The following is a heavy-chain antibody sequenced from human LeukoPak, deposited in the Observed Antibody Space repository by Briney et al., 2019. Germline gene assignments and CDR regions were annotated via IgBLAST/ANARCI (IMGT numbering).Heavy chain of an antibody. Sequence: PGGSLRLSCAASGFTFGSDSMNWVRQAPGKGLEWVSYISSSSSTIYYADSVKGRFTISRDNAKDSLYLQMNSLRDEDTAVYYCARDGTSCYFSSCYYYYYMDVWGKGTTVTVSS. CDR3: ARDGTSCYFSSCYYYYYMDV. CDR2: ISSSSSTI. J-gene: IGHJ6*03. CDR1: GFTFGSDS. D-gene: IGHD2-2*01. V-gene: IGHV3-48*02.